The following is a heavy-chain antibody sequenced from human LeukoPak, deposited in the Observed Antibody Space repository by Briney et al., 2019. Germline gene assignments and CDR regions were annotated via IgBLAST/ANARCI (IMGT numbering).Heavy chain of an antibody. CDR1: GGSISSGGYY. CDR3: ARGAGTTYGAFDI. V-gene: IGHV4-31*03. Sequence: PSQTLSLTCTVSGGSISSGGYYWSWIRHPPAKGLERIGYIYYSGSTCYNPSLKSRVTISVDTSKNQFSLKLSSVTAPDTVVYYCARGAGTTYGAFDIWGQGTMVTVSS. D-gene: IGHD1-7*01. CDR2: IYYSGST. J-gene: IGHJ3*02.